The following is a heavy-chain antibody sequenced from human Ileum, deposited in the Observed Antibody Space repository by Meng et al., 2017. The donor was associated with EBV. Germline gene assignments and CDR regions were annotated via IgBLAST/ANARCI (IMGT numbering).Heavy chain of an antibody. Sequence: QVKLVQSGSELKKPGASVRISCKASGYTFTTYGMNWVRQAPGQGLEWMGWINTNTGKPTYAQGLTGRFVFSLDTSVSTAYLQISSLKAGDTAVYYCARDSEAADYWGQGTLVTVSS. D-gene: IGHD6-25*01. CDR2: INTNTGKP. CDR3: ARDSEAADY. J-gene: IGHJ4*02. V-gene: IGHV7-4-1*02. CDR1: GYTFTTYG.